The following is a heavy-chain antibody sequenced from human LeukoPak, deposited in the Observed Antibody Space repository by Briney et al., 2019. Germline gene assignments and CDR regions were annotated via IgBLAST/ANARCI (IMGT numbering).Heavy chain of an antibody. J-gene: IGHJ4*02. CDR3: ARGDTQSKYRQFDS. V-gene: IGHV3-30*02. CDR2: IRYDGSNK. CDR1: GFTFSSYG. D-gene: IGHD1-26*01. Sequence: GGSLRLSCAASGFTFSSYGMHWVRQAPGKGLEWVAFIRYDGSNKYYADSVKGRFTISRDNSKNTLYLQMNSLRAEDTAVYYCARGDTQSKYRQFDSWGQGSLVIVPS.